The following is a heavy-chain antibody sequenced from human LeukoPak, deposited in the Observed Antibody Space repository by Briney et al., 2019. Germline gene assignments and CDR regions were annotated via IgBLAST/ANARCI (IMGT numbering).Heavy chain of an antibody. CDR2: STGSGGTT. V-gene: IGHV3-23*01. J-gene: IGHJ6*02. CDR3: AKLQSDGLRTYYGMDV. Sequence: GGSLRLSCAASGFTFSSYAMTWVRQAPGKGLEWVSASTGSGGTTYHADSVMGRFTISRDNSKNTLYLQMNSLRAEDTAVYYCAKLQSDGLRTYYGMDVWGQGTTVTVSS. D-gene: IGHD4-17*01. CDR1: GFTFSSYA.